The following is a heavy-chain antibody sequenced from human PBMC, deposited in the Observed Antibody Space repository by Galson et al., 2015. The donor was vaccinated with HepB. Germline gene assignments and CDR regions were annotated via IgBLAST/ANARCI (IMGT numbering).Heavy chain of an antibody. V-gene: IGHV3-30*04. CDR2: ISYDGSNK. J-gene: IGHJ3*02. CDR1: VLTHGSYA. D-gene: IGHD3-22*01. CDR3: ARDRGYYDSSGYYPDAFDI. Sequence: CQRHCCAAAVLTHGSYAMHWLSPALGKGLEWVAVISYDGSNKYYADSVKARFTISRDNSKNALYLQMNSLRAEDTAVYYCARDRGYYDSSGYYPDAFDIWGQGTMVTVSS.